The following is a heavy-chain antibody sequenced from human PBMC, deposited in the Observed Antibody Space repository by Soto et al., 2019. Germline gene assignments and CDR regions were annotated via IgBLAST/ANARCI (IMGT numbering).Heavy chain of an antibody. CDR1: GVAFMSYS. CDR3: AKEGHSYYGWGNYGALGI. V-gene: IGHV3-23*01. J-gene: IGHJ3*02. D-gene: IGHD3-10*01. Sequence: HPTGSLRLNCAAAGVAFMSYSMNSLRQAPAKGLEWVSAITGSGGSTYHADCVKGWLTLSRDNSKSSVYLQMNSFRAEDTAVYSCAKEGHSYYGWGNYGALGIWRQGTMFT. CDR2: ITGSGGST.